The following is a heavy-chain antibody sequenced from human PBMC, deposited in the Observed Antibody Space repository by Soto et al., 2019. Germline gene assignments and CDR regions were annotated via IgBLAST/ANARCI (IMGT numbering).Heavy chain of an antibody. V-gene: IGHV4-34*01. Sequence: TLSLTCAVYGGSFSGYYWSWIRQPPGKGLEWIGEINHSGSTNYNPSLKSRLTISVDTSKNQFSLKLSSVTAADTAVYYCARGRRGYSYGSNFDYWGQGTLVTVSS. J-gene: IGHJ4*02. CDR2: INHSGST. CDR3: ARGRRGYSYGSNFDY. D-gene: IGHD5-18*01. CDR1: GGSFSGYY.